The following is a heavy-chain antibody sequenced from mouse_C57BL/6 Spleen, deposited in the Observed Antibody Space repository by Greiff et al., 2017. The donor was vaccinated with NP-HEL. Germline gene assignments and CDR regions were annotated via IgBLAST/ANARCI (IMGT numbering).Heavy chain of an antibody. Sequence: QVQLQQPGAELVMPGASVKLSCKASGYTFTSYWMHWVKQRPGQGLEWIGEIDPSDSYTNYNQKFKGKSTLTVDKSSSTAYMQLSSLTSEDSAVYYCASLYYYGGGFAYWGQGTLVTVSA. CDR2: IDPSDSYT. J-gene: IGHJ3*01. V-gene: IGHV1-69*01. D-gene: IGHD1-1*01. CDR3: ASLYYYGGGFAY. CDR1: GYTFTSYW.